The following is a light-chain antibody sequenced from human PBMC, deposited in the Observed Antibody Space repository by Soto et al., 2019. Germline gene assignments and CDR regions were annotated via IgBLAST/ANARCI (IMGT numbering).Light chain of an antibody. CDR3: QQYGSF. Sequence: DIQMTQSPSSLSASVGDRVTITCRASQSISSYLNWYQQKPGKAPKLLIYAASSLQSGVPSRFSGSGSGTDFTLTISSLQPEDFATYYCQQYGSFFGPGTKVDIK. V-gene: IGKV1-39*01. CDR1: QSISSY. CDR2: AAS. J-gene: IGKJ3*01.